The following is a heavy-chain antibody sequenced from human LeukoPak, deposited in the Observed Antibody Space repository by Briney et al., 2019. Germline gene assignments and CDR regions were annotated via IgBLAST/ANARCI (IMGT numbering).Heavy chain of an antibody. D-gene: IGHD2-2*02. J-gene: IGHJ5*02. V-gene: IGHV1-18*01. Sequence: GASVKVSCKASGYTFTSYGISWVRQAPGRGLEWMGWISAYNGNTNYAQKLQGGVTMTTDTSTSTAYMELRSLRSDDTAVYYCARDLPTKNFQEYCSSTSCYIVDPWGQGTLVTVSS. CDR2: ISAYNGNT. CDR1: GYTFTSYG. CDR3: ARDLPTKNFQEYCSSTSCYIVDP.